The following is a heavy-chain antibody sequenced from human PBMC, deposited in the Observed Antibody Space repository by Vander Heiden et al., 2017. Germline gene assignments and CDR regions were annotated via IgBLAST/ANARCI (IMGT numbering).Heavy chain of an antibody. Sequence: QVQLQESGPGLVNPSQTLSLTCTVSGGSIGSGGYYWSWIRQHPGKGLEWIGYIYYSGSTYYKPSLKSRVTISVDTSKNQCSLKLSAVTAADTAVYYCAREGRIAAPGSRDYWGQGTLVTVSS. D-gene: IGHD6-13*01. V-gene: IGHV4-31*03. J-gene: IGHJ4*02. CDR2: IYYSGST. CDR3: AREGRIAAPGSRDY. CDR1: GGSIGSGGYY.